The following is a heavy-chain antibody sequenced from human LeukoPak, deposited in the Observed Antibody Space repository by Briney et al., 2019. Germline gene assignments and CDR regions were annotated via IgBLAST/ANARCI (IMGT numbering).Heavy chain of an antibody. CDR1: GFIFSTYW. CDR2: IKTDGTTK. J-gene: IGHJ4*02. CDR3: ATDWAWGGDH. D-gene: IGHD3-16*01. V-gene: IGHV3-74*01. Sequence: GGSLRLSCTGSGFIFSTYWMHWVRQAPGKGLVWVSRIKTDGTTKYYADSVKGRFAVSRDNAKNTLYLQMESLRVEDTAIYYCATDWAWGGDHWGQGALVTVSS.